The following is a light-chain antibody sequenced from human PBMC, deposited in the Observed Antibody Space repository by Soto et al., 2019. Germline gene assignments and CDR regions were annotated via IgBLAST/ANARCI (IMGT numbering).Light chain of an antibody. V-gene: IGKV3-15*01. CDR2: GAS. J-gene: IGKJ1*01. Sequence: EVVLTQSPGTLSLSPGERATLSCRASRSVSSNLAWYQQRPGQAPRLLIYGASTRATDIPPRFSGSGSGTEFILTISSLQSEDFAVYKSEEYSNWPRTFGQGTKADVK. CDR3: EEYSNWPRT. CDR1: RSVSSN.